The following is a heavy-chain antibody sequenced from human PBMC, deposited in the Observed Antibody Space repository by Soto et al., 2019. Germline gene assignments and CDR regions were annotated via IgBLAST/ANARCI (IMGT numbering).Heavy chain of an antibody. CDR3: ARDRAYCISTSCSDAFDI. CDR2: ISYDGSNK. CDR1: GFTFSSYA. D-gene: IGHD2-2*01. J-gene: IGHJ3*02. Sequence: QVQLVESGGGMVQPGRSLRLSCAASGFTFSSYAMHWVRQAPGKGLEWVAVISYDGSNKYYADSVKGRFTISRDNSKNTLYLQMNSLRAEDTAVYYCARDRAYCISTSCSDAFDIWGQGTMVTVSS. V-gene: IGHV3-30-3*01.